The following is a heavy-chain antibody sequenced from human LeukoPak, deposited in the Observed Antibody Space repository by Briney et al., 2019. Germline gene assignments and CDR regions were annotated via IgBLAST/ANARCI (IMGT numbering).Heavy chain of an antibody. D-gene: IGHD2-2*01. V-gene: IGHV3-21*01. J-gene: IGHJ4*02. CDR2: TCSTRSYI. Sequence: GGSLRLSCAASGFTFSSYTMNWVRQAPGKGPEWVSSTCSTRSYIYYADSVKGRFTISRDNAKNSVYLQMDSLRAEDTAVYYCARGFGGYCSSTSCLVTIDYWGQGSPVTVSS. CDR3: ARGFGGYCSSTSCLVTIDY. CDR1: GFTFSSYT.